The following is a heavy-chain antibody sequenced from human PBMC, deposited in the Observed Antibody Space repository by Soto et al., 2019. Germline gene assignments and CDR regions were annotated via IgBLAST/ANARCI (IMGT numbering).Heavy chain of an antibody. D-gene: IGHD2-2*01. CDR2: IDPSDSYT. CDR1: GYSFTSYW. V-gene: IGHV5-10-1*01. CDR3: ASLYCSSTSCSYLAAFDI. J-gene: IGHJ3*02. Sequence: GASLKISCEGSGYSFTSYWISWVRQMPGKGLEWMGRIDPSDSYTNYSPSFQGHVSISADKSISTAYLQWSSLKASDTAMYYCASLYCSSTSCSYLAAFDIWGQGTMVTVSS.